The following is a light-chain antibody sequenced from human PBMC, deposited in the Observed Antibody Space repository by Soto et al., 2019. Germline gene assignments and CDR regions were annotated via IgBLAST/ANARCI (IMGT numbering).Light chain of an antibody. Sequence: QSALTQPASVSGSPGQSITISCTGTSSGVGGYNYVSWYQQHPGKAPKLMIYEVSNRPSGVSNRFSGSKSGNTASLTTSGLQAEDEADYYCSSYTSSSTRVFGGGTKVTVL. CDR1: SSGVGGYNY. J-gene: IGLJ3*02. V-gene: IGLV2-14*01. CDR3: SSYTSSSTRV. CDR2: EVS.